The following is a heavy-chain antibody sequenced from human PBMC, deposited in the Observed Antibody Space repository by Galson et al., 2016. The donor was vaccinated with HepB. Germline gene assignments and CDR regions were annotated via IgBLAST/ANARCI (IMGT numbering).Heavy chain of an antibody. CDR3: ARDAQQLLRGYYYGMDV. CDR1: GFTFSSYG. J-gene: IGHJ6*01. Sequence: SLRLSCAASGFTFSSYGMHWVRQAPGKGLEWVAVIWYDGGKKYYADSVKGRFAISRDNSKKTLYLQMNSLRAEDTAVYYCARDAQQLLRGYYYGMDVWGQGTTVTVSS. D-gene: IGHD1-1*01. V-gene: IGHV3-33*01. CDR2: IWYDGGKK.